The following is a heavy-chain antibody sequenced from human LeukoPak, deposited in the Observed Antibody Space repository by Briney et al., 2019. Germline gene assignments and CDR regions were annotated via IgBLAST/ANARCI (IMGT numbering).Heavy chain of an antibody. Sequence: PGGSLRLSCAGSGFTFTNAWMSWVRQAPGKGLEWVGRIKSKADGGTTDYAAPVKGRFTISRDDSQNTLYLQMNSLKTEDRAVYYCAARYNWNDLAYWGQGTLVTVSS. CDR2: IKSKADGGTT. J-gene: IGHJ4*02. V-gene: IGHV3-15*01. D-gene: IGHD1-1*01. CDR3: AARYNWNDLAY. CDR1: GFTFTNAW.